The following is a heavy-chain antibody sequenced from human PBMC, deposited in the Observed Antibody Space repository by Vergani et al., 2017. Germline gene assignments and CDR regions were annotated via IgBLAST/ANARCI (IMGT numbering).Heavy chain of an antibody. J-gene: IGHJ4*02. Sequence: QVQLQESGPGLVKPSQTLSLTCTVSGGSINSHNYYWSWIRQPAGKGLEWIGRIHTSGSTNYNPSLKSRVTMSEDTSKNQFSLKLSSVTAADTAVYYCASGGYSYGYVVYWGQGTLVTVSS. CDR2: IHTSGST. CDR1: GGSINSHNYY. D-gene: IGHD5-18*01. V-gene: IGHV4-61*02. CDR3: ASGGYSYGYVVY.